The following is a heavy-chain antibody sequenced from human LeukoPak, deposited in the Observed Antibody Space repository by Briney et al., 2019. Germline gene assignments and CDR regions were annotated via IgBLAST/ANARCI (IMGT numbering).Heavy chain of an antibody. CDR2: IYYSGST. V-gene: IGHV4-61*01. J-gene: IGHJ4*02. CDR1: GGSVSSGSYY. Sequence: SETLSLTCTVSGGSVSSGSYYWSWIRQPPEKGLEWIGYIYYSGSTNYNPSLKSRVTISVDTSKNQFSLKLSSVTAADTAVYYCARGGGYSGYGTFDYWGQGTLVTVSS. D-gene: IGHD5-12*01. CDR3: ARGGGYSGYGTFDY.